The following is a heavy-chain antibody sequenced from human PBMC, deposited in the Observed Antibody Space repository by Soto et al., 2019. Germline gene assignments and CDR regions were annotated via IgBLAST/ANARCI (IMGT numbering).Heavy chain of an antibody. CDR2: ISYDGSNK. CDR3: AKEEVATPYNWFDP. CDR1: GFTFSSYA. Sequence: GGSLRLSCAASGFTFSSYAMHWVRQAPGKGLEWVAVISYDGSNKYYADSVKGRFTISRDNSKNTLYLQMNSLRAEDTAVYYCAKEEVATPYNWFDPWGQGTLVTVSS. D-gene: IGHD5-12*01. J-gene: IGHJ5*02. V-gene: IGHV3-30-3*02.